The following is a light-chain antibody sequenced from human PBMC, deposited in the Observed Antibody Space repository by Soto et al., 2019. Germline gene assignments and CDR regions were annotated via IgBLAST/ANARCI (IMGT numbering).Light chain of an antibody. V-gene: IGLV2-11*01. CDR3: CLYAVTFYV. CDR2: DVS. Sequence: QSVLRQPASVSGSPGQSVTISCTGTSSDVGTYDFVSWYQQHPGKAPRLMIFDVSERPSGVPDRFSGSKSGNTASLTISGLQAEDEADYYCCLYAVTFYVFGTGTKVTVL. J-gene: IGLJ1*01. CDR1: SSDVGTYDF.